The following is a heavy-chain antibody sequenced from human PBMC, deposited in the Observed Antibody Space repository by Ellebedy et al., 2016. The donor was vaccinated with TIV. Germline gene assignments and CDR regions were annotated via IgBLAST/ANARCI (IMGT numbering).Heavy chain of an antibody. D-gene: IGHD6-19*01. CDR1: GYTFTSYG. CDR2: ISAYNGNT. J-gene: IGHJ4*02. CDR3: ARDRAGYSSGWFSY. Sequence: ASVKVSXXASGYTFTSYGISWVRQAPGQGLEWMGWISAYNGNTNYAQKLQGRVTMTTDTSTSTAYMELRSLRSDDTAVYYCARDRAGYSSGWFSYWGQGTLVTVSS. V-gene: IGHV1-18*01.